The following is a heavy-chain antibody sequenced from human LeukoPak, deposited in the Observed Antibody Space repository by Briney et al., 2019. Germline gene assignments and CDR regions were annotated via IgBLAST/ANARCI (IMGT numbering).Heavy chain of an antibody. D-gene: IGHD2-15*01. Sequence: ASVKVSCKASGYTFTSYDINWVRQATGQGLEWMGWMNPNSGNTGYAQKFQGRVTITRNTSISTAYMELSSLRSEDTAVYYCARTCSGGSCYSEVYFDYWGQGTLVTVSS. CDR3: ARTCSGGSCYSEVYFDY. CDR2: MNPNSGNT. J-gene: IGHJ4*02. V-gene: IGHV1-8*03. CDR1: GYTFTSYD.